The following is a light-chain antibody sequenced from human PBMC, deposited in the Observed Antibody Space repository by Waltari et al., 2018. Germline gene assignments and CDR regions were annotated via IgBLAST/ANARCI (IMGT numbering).Light chain of an antibody. CDR2: EAS. V-gene: IGKV3-11*01. CDR3: QQRANWPPLT. CDR1: QSVYNF. J-gene: IGKJ4*01. Sequence: EVVLTQSPATLSLSPGERATLSCRASQSVYNFLAWYQQKPGQAPRLLIYEASQRATGIPARFSGSGSGTDCTLTISNLEPEDVAIYYCQQRANWPPLTFGGGTKVEIK.